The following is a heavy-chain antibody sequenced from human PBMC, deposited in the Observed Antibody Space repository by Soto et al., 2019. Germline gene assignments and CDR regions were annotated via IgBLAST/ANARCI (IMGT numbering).Heavy chain of an antibody. CDR2: ISGSGGST. CDR1: GFTFSSYA. Sequence: GGSLRLSCAASGFTFSSYATSWVRQAPGKGLEWVSAISGSGGSTYYADSVKGRFTISRDNSKNTLYLQMNSLRAEDTAVYYCAKDLTTVTTTDHGGNYWGQGTLVTVSS. D-gene: IGHD4-17*01. V-gene: IGHV3-23*01. J-gene: IGHJ4*02. CDR3: AKDLTTVTTTDHGGNY.